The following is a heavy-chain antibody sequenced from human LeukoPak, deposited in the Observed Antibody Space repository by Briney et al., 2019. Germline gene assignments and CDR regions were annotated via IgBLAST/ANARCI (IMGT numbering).Heavy chain of an antibody. V-gene: IGHV3-30*18. CDR3: AKDAGNSYLDAFDI. CDR1: GFTFSSYG. Sequence: GRSLRLSCVASGFTFSSYGMHWVRQAPGKGLEWVAVISYDGSNKYYADSVKGRFTISRDNSKNTLYLQMNSLRAEDTAVYYCAKDAGNSYLDAFDIWGQATMVTVSS. CDR2: ISYDGSNK. J-gene: IGHJ3*02. D-gene: IGHD4-23*01.